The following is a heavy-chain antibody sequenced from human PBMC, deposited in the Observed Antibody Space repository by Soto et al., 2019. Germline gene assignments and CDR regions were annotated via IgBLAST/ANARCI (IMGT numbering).Heavy chain of an antibody. Sequence: SETLSLTCCVSGASVSSSHYWGWIRQPPGKGLEWIGSVSYSGGPYYSPSFKSRITIFVDTSNNQFSLRVRSVTATDTAVYFCARHYNTGAFFDYWGQGKLVTVYS. CDR3: ARHYNTGAFFDY. J-gene: IGHJ4*02. CDR1: GASVSSSHY. D-gene: IGHD1-20*01. V-gene: IGHV4-39*01. CDR2: VSYSGGP.